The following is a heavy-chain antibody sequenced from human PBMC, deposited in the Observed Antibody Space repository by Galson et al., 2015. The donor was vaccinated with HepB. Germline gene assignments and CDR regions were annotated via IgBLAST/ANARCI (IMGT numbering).Heavy chain of an antibody. CDR2: IWYDGSHK. CDR3: ARDPPYCSSTSCYYLYYYMDV. V-gene: IGHV3-33*01. CDR1: GFTFSNYG. J-gene: IGHJ6*03. D-gene: IGHD2-2*01. Sequence: SLRLSCAASGFTFSNYGMHWVRQAPGKGLEWVAVIWYDGSHKYYADSVKGRFAISRDNSKNTLFLQMNSLRAEDTAVYYCARDPPYCSSTSCYYLYYYMDVWGKGTTVAVSS.